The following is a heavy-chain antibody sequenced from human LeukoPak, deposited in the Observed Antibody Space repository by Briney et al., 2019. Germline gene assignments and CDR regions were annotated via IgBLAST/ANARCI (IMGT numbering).Heavy chain of an antibody. CDR2: ISYDGSNK. CDR1: GVTFSIYG. V-gene: IGHV3-30*18. D-gene: IGHD3-16*02. Sequence: GRSPRLSSAASGVTFSIYGMHWVRHAPGKGLEWGAVISYDGSNKSYADSVKGGFTISRENSKTTLYLKMNRQTAEETAVYYCAKELGGYLGYWGRGSLVTVSS. J-gene: IGHJ4*02. CDR3: AKELGGYLGY.